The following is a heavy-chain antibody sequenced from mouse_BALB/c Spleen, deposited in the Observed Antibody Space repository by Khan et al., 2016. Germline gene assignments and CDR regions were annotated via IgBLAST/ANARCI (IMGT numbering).Heavy chain of an antibody. D-gene: IGHD1-1*01. CDR3: ARDNYGNPFDY. CDR1: GFTFSSYA. Sequence: LVESGGGLMKPGESLKLSCAASGFTFSSYAMSWVRQTPEKRLEWVASISSGGYTYYPDSMRGRFTISRDNAGNILYLQVSSLRSEDMAMYYCARDNYGNPFDYWGQGTTLTVSS. V-gene: IGHV5-6-5*01. CDR2: ISSGGYT. J-gene: IGHJ2*01.